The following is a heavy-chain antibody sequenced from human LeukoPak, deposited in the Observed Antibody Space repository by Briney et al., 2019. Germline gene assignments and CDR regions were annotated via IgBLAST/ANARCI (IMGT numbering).Heavy chain of an antibody. CDR2: MNPDSGNT. D-gene: IGHD6-19*01. V-gene: IGHV1-8*01. Sequence: ASVKVSCKASGYSFTSYEINWVRQATGQGLEWMGWMNPDSGNTGCAQKFQGRVTMTRNTSISTAYMELSSLRSEDTAVYYCARGGSGLPLDYWGQGTLVTVSS. CDR3: ARGGSGLPLDY. J-gene: IGHJ4*02. CDR1: GYSFTSYE.